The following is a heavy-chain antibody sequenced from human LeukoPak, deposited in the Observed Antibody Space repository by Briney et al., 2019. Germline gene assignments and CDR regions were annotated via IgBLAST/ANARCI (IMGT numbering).Heavy chain of an antibody. Sequence: SETLSLTCTVSGGSISSYYWSWIRQPPGKGLEWIGYIYYSGSTNYNPSLKSRVTISVDTSKNQFSLKLSSVTAADTAVYYCARWRGYCSSTSCYNAFDIWGQGTMVTVSS. V-gene: IGHV4-59*01. J-gene: IGHJ3*02. D-gene: IGHD2-2*02. CDR2: IYYSGST. CDR3: ARWRGYCSSTSCYNAFDI. CDR1: GGSISSYY.